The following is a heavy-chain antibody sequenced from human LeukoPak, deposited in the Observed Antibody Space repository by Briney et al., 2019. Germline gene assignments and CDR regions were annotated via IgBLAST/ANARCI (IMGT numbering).Heavy chain of an antibody. D-gene: IGHD4/OR15-4a*01. J-gene: IGHJ5*02. Sequence: ASVKVSCKASRYTLTSYGISCVRQAPGQGLEWMGWISAYKGNPNYAQKLQGRVTMTTDTSTSTAYMELRSLRSDDTAVDYCARGLDDYDRWGQGTMVTVSS. V-gene: IGHV1-18*01. CDR2: ISAYKGNP. CDR1: RYTLTSYG. CDR3: ARGLDDYDR.